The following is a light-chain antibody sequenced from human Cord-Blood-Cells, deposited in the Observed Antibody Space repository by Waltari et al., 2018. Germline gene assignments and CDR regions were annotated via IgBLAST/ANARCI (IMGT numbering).Light chain of an antibody. J-gene: IGLJ3*02. Sequence: QLVLTQSPSASASLGASVKLTCTLISGHSSYAIAWHQQRPEKGPRYLMKLNSDGSHSKGDGIPDRFSGSSSGAERYLTISSLQAEDEADYYCQTWGTGIPWVFGGGTKLTVL. CDR3: QTWGTGIPWV. CDR1: SGHSSYA. CDR2: LNSDGSH. V-gene: IGLV4-69*01.